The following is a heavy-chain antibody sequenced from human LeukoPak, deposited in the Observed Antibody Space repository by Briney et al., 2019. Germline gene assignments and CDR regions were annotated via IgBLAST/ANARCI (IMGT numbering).Heavy chain of an antibody. CDR2: INRSGGATI. Sequence: PGGSLRLSCAASGFAFSSYEMNWVRQAPGKGLEWVSSINRSGGATIYYADSVKGRFTISRDNAKRSLFLQMHSLRVEDTAVYYCARGTGSDSWYIDYWGQGTLVSVSS. CDR1: GFAFSSYE. CDR3: ARGTGSDSWYIDY. J-gene: IGHJ4*02. V-gene: IGHV3-48*03. D-gene: IGHD6-13*01.